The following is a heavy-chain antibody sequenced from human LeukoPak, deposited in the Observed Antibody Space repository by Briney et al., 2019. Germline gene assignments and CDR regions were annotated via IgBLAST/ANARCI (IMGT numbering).Heavy chain of an antibody. CDR2: IYHSGST. V-gene: IGHV4-30-2*01. J-gene: IGHJ3*02. Sequence: PSETLSLTCTVSGGSISSGGYYWSWIRQPPGKGLEWIGYIYHSGSTNYNPSLKSRVTISVDRSKNQFSLKLSSVTAADTAVYYCARGLARDAFDIWGQGTMVTVSS. CDR3: ARGLARDAFDI. D-gene: IGHD3/OR15-3a*01. CDR1: GGSISSGGYY.